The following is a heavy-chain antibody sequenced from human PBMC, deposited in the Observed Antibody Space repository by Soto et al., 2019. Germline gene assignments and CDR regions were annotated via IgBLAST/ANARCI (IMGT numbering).Heavy chain of an antibody. Sequence: QVQLVESGGGVVQPGKSLRLSCVASAFTFSDYSMHWVRQAPGKGLEWVAAISGDGSKKSYADSVKGRATLSRDNAKNTLYLQMDNLRAEETAVYFCGRDLGGSGTPLEYYGMDVWGRGTTVTVSS. V-gene: IGHV3-30*04. CDR2: ISGDGSKK. J-gene: IGHJ6*02. CDR3: GRDLGGSGTPLEYYGMDV. D-gene: IGHD3-10*01. CDR1: AFTFSDYS.